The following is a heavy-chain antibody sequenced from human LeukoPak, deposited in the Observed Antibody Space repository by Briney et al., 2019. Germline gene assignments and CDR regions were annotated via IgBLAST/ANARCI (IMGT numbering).Heavy chain of an antibody. CDR2: INPKSGST. J-gene: IGHJ5*02. D-gene: IGHD6-13*01. CDR1: GYTFTGYY. V-gene: IGHV1-46*01. Sequence: GASVKVSCKASGYTFTGYYIHWVRQAPGQGLEWMGWINPKSGSTSYAQKFQGRVTMTRDTSTSTVYMELSSLRSEDTAVYYCARVLHIAAAGTGWFDPWGQGTLVTVSS. CDR3: ARVLHIAAAGTGWFDP.